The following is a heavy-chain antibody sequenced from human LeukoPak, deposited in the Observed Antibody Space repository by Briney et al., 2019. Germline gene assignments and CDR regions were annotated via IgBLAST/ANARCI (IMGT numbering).Heavy chain of an antibody. D-gene: IGHD3-22*01. CDR2: IYYSGNT. CDR1: RGSISSSTYY. CDR3: ARAQYYYDSSGYYLFDY. V-gene: IGHV4-39*07. Sequence: SETLSLTCAVSRGSISSSTYYWDWVRQPPGKGLEWIGFIYYSGNTYYNPSLKSRVTMPVDMSKSQFSLKLGSVTAADTAVYYCARAQYYYDSSGYYLFDYWGQGTLVTVSS. J-gene: IGHJ4*02.